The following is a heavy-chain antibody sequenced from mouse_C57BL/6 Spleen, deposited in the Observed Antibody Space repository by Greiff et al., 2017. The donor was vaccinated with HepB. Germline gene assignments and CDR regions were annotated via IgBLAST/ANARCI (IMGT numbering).Heavy chain of an antibody. CDR2: IDPNSGGT. CDR3: AREDRNYGYYAMDY. D-gene: IGHD2-5*01. J-gene: IGHJ4*01. V-gene: IGHV1-72*01. CDR1: GYTFTSYW. Sequence: QVQLQQPGAELVKPGASVKLSCKASGYTFTSYWMHWVKQRPGRGLEWIGRIDPNSGGTKYNEKFKSKATLTVDKSSSTAYMQLSSLTSVDSAVYYSAREDRNYGYYAMDYWGQGTTVTVSS.